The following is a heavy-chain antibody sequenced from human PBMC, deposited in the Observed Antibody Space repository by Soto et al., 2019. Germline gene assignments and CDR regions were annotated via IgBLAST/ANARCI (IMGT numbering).Heavy chain of an antibody. CDR3: ARRWVGAARPVIDY. Sequence: SVKVSCKSSGGPFSRYSITWVRQAPGHGLEWIGRIIPIFGIASYAQKFQGRVTITADESTSTAYMELSSLRSEDTAVYYCARRWVGAARPVIDYWSQRTVVTVS. CDR1: GGPFSRYS. CDR2: IIPIFGIA. D-gene: IGHD6-6*01. V-gene: IGHV1-69*02. J-gene: IGHJ4*02.